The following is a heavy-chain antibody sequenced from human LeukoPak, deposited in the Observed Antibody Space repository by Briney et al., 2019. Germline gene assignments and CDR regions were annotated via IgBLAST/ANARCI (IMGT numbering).Heavy chain of an antibody. CDR2: INPNSGGT. V-gene: IGHV1-2*02. CDR1: GYTFTGYY. Sequence: ASVKVSCKASGYTFTGYYMHWVRQAPGQGLDGMGWINPNSGGTNYAQKLQGRVTMTRDTSISTAYMELSTLRSDDPAVYYCATFGGIAAAGPFRYSSSYMDVWGKGTTVTVSS. D-gene: IGHD6-13*01. J-gene: IGHJ6*03. CDR3: ATFGGIAAAGPFRYSSSYMDV.